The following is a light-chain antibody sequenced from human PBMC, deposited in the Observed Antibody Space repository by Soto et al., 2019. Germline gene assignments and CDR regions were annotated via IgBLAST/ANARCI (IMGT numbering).Light chain of an antibody. CDR1: QGIHNF. CDR3: QKYDFDPPAT. CDR2: GAS. J-gene: IGKJ1*01. V-gene: IGKV1-27*01. Sequence: DIQMTQSPSSLSASVGDIVTITCLASQGIHNFLAWYQQRPWKVPKLLXYGASTLQSGVPSRFSGSGSGTDFTPTISSLQPEDIATYYCQKYDFDPPATFGQGTKVDIK.